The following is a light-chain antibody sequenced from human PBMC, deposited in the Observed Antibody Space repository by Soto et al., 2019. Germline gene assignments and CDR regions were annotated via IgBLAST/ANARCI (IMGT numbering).Light chain of an antibody. CDR3: QQRSDWPPIT. J-gene: IGKJ5*01. CDR1: QSVRGH. V-gene: IGKV3-11*01. CDR2: DAS. Sequence: DTVLTQSPAALSLSPGETATLSCRVSQSVRGHLAWYQHKPGQAPRLLIYDASYRATGVPLRFSGSGSGTDFTLTISSLESGDSATYYCQQRSDWPPITFGQGTRLEIK.